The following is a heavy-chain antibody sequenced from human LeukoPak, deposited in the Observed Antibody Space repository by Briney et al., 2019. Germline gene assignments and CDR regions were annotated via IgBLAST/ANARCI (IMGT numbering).Heavy chain of an antibody. CDR2: MFYSGST. J-gene: IGHJ6*04. CDR3: ARGPDYGDHQRPDYYYFGMDV. V-gene: IGHV4-59*02. CDR1: GDSVRNYY. D-gene: IGHD4-17*01. Sequence: SETLSLTCSVSGDSVRNYYWTWIRQPPGKGLEWVGYMFYSGSTNSNPSLKSRVTMSVDTSKNQFSLKLSSVTAADTGVYYCARGPDYGDHQRPDYYYFGMDVWGKGTTVTVSS.